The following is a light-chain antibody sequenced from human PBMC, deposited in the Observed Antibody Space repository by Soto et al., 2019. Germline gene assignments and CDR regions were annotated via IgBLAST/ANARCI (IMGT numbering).Light chain of an antibody. J-gene: IGKJ5*01. CDR3: QQYSNWPPIT. CDR1: QSVSIH. CDR2: DTS. V-gene: IGKV3-15*01. Sequence: ETVMTQPPGTLSVSLGETATLSCRASQSVSIHLAWYQQKPGQAPRLLIYDTSTRATGIPARFSGSGSGTEFTLTISSLQSEDFAVYYCQQYSNWPPITFGQGTRLEIK.